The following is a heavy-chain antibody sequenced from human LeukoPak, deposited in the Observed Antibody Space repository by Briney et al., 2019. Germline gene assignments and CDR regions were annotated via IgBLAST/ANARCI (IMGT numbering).Heavy chain of an antibody. J-gene: IGHJ4*02. D-gene: IGHD3-10*01. Sequence: GASVKVSCKASGYTFTSYDINWVRQATGQGLEWVGWMNPNSGNTGYAQKFQGRVTMTRNTSISTAYMELRSLRSEDTAVYYCARGYYGSGSYRFDYWGQGTLVTVSS. V-gene: IGHV1-8*01. CDR3: ARGYYGSGSYRFDY. CDR1: GYTFTSYD. CDR2: MNPNSGNT.